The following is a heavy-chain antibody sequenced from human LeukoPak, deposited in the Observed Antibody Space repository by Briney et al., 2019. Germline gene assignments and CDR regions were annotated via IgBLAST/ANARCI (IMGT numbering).Heavy chain of an antibody. CDR2: IYHSGST. D-gene: IGHD3-16*01. V-gene: IGHV4-38-2*01. J-gene: IGHJ6*03. CDR3: ARRGGGLLGSPDYYYYYMDV. CDR1: GYSISSGYY. Sequence: PSETLSLTCSVSGYSISSGYYWGWIRQPPGKGLEWIGSIYHSGSTYYNPSLKSRVTISADTSKNQFSLKLTSVTAADAAVYYCARRGGGLLGSPDYYYYYMDVWGKGTTVTVSS.